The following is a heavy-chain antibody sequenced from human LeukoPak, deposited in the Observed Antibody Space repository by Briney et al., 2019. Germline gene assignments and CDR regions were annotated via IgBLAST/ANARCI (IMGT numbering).Heavy chain of an antibody. Sequence: GESLKISCKGSGYSFTTYWIGWVRQMPGKGLDWMGIIYPGDSETRYSPSFQGQVTISADNSVSTAYLQWSSLKASDTAMYYCARSGSYYHFDYWGQGTLVTVSS. J-gene: IGHJ4*02. CDR2: IYPGDSET. V-gene: IGHV5-51*01. CDR3: ARSGSYYHFDY. D-gene: IGHD3-10*01. CDR1: GYSFTTYW.